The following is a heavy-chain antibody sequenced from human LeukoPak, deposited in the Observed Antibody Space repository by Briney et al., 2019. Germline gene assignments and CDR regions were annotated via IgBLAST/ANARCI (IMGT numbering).Heavy chain of an antibody. CDR2: ISSSSSYI. J-gene: IGHJ4*02. CDR3: ASRLSGYSYGRDY. CDR1: GFTFSSYS. Sequence: GGSLRLSCAASGFTFSSYSMDWVRQAPGKGLEWVSSISSSSSYIYYADSVKGRFTISRDNAKNSLYLQMNSLRAEDTAVYYCASRLSGYSYGRDYWGQGTLVTVSS. D-gene: IGHD5-18*01. V-gene: IGHV3-21*01.